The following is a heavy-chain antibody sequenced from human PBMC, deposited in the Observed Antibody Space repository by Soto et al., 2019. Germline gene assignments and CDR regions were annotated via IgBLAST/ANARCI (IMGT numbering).Heavy chain of an antibody. CDR1: GGSISTDW. D-gene: IGHD6-13*01. J-gene: IGHJ4*02. CDR3: ARQQAGTGVDY. CDR2: FYNSGGT. V-gene: IGHV4-59*01. Sequence: LSLTCTVSGGSISTDWWSWVRQPPGKGLEWIGYFYNSGGTKYNPSLKGRVTISADTSKNQFSLKLTSVTAADTAVYYCARQQAGTGVDYWGQGTLVTVSS.